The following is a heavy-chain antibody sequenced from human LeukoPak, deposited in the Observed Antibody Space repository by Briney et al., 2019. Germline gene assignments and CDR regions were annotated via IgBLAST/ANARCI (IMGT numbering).Heavy chain of an antibody. CDR1: GGTFSSYA. J-gene: IGHJ3*02. D-gene: IGHD4-17*01. CDR2: IIPIFDTA. CDR3: ASGDGGAPVTTRSVAFDI. V-gene: IGHV1-69*05. Sequence: SVKVSCKASGGTFSSYAISWVRQAPGQGLEWMGGIIPIFDTANYAQKFQGRVTITTDESTSTAYMELSSLRSEDTAVYYCASGDGGAPVTTRSVAFDIWGQGTMVTVSS.